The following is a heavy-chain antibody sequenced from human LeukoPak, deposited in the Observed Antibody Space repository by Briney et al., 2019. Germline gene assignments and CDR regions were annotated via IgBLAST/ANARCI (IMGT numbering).Heavy chain of an antibody. V-gene: IGHV4-39*01. CDR3: ARSDTIFGVVIALGAFDI. J-gene: IGHJ3*02. CDR1: GFTFSSYV. CDR2: IYYSGST. Sequence: GSLRLSCAASGFTFSSYVMSWVRQAPGKGLEWIGSIYYSGSTYYNASLKSRVTISVDTSKNQFSLKLSSVTAADTAVYYCARSDTIFGVVIALGAFDIWGQGTMVTVSS. D-gene: IGHD3-3*01.